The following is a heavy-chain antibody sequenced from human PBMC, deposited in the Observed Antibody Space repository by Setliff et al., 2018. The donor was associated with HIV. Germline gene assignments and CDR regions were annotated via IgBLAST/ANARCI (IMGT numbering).Heavy chain of an antibody. CDR3: ARDWGYIAATPDY. CDR2: IHTSGNT. CDR1: GGFISSGSYY. Sequence: PSETLSLTCTASGGFISSGSYYWSWIRQPAGKGLEWIGRIHTSGNTNYNPSLKSRVTISVDTSKNQFSLNLSFVTAADTAIYYCARDWGYIAATPDYWGQGTRVTVSS. J-gene: IGHJ4*02. D-gene: IGHD5-12*01. V-gene: IGHV4-61*02.